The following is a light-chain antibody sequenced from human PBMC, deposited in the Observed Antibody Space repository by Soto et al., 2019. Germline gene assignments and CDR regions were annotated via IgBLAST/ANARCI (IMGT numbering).Light chain of an antibody. J-gene: IGKJ3*01. CDR2: LGS. V-gene: IGKV2-28*01. CDR3: MQALRGFT. Sequence: DIVMTQSPLSLPVTPGEPASISCRSSQSLLHSNGYNYLDWYLQKPGQSPQLLIYLGSNRASGVHDRCSGSGSGTDFTLKISRVEAEDVVVYDGMQALRGFTFGPGTKVDIK. CDR1: QSLLHSNGYNY.